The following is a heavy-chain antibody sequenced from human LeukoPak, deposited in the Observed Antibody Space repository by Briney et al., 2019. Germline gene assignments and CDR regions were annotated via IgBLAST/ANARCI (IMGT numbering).Heavy chain of an antibody. CDR3: ARDGDHDILTGSPNWFDP. Sequence: SVKVSCKASGGTIGSYAISWVRQAPGQGLEWMGGIIPIFGTANYAQKLQGRVTLTADESTSTAYLELSMLRSEDTAVYYCARDGDHDILTGSPNWFDPWGQGTLVTVSS. CDR1: GGTIGSYA. V-gene: IGHV1-69*13. CDR2: IIPIFGTA. D-gene: IGHD3-9*01. J-gene: IGHJ5*02.